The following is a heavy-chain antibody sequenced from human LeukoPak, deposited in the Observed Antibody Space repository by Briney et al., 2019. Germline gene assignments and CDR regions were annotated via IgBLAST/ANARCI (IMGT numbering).Heavy chain of an antibody. CDR1: GFTFSSYW. Sequence: GGSLRLSCAASGFTFSSYWMSWVRQAPGKGLEWVANIKQDGREKYYVDSVKGRFTISRDNAKNSLYLQMNSLRAEDTAVYYCARGKIAVAGTLSYYFDYWGQGTLVTVSS. V-gene: IGHV3-7*01. CDR2: IKQDGREK. CDR3: ARGKIAVAGTLSYYFDY. J-gene: IGHJ4*02. D-gene: IGHD6-19*01.